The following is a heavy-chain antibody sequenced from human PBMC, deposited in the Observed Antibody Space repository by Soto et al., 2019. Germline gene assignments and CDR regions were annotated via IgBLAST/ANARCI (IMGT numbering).Heavy chain of an antibody. J-gene: IGHJ4*02. CDR3: AKASVAVAGNFDY. CDR2: ISTTSFTI. D-gene: IGHD6-19*01. CDR1: GFSFSTYN. V-gene: IGHV3-48*01. Sequence: GALRLSCAASGFSFSTYNMDWVRQAPGKGPEWIAYISTTSFTIYYADSVKGRFTIPRDNDRNTLYLQMNSLRAEDTAVYYCAKASVAVAGNFDYWGQGTLVTVSS.